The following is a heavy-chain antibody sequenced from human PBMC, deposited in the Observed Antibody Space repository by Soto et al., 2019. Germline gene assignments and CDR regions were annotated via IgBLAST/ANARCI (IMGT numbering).Heavy chain of an antibody. Sequence: ASVKVSCKASGYTFTGYYMHWVRQAPGQGLEWMGWMNPNSGNTGYAQKFQGRVTMTRNTSISTAYMELSSLRSEDTAVYYCARGSRWGSGSYYIAYWGQGTLVTVSS. V-gene: IGHV1-8*02. CDR3: ARGSRWGSGSYYIAY. J-gene: IGHJ4*02. CDR1: GYTFTGYY. CDR2: MNPNSGNT. D-gene: IGHD3-10*01.